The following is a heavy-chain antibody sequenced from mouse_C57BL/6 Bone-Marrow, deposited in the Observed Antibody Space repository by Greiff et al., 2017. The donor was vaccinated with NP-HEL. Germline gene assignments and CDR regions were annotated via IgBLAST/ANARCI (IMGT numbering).Heavy chain of an antibody. V-gene: IGHV1-74*01. CDR1: GYTFTSYW. J-gene: IGHJ3*01. CDR3: AISLEGLLRRSWFAY. CDR2: IHPSDSDT. Sequence: QVQLKQPGAELVKPGASVKVSCKASGYTFTSYWMHWVKQRPGQGLEWIGRIHPSDSDTNYNQKFKGKATLTVDKSSSTAYMQLSSLTSEDSAVYYCAISLEGLLRRSWFAYWGQGTLVTVSA. D-gene: IGHD1-1*01.